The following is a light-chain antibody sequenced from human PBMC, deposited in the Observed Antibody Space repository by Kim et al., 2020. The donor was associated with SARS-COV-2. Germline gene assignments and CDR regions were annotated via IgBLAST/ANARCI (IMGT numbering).Light chain of an antibody. V-gene: IGLV2-23*02. CDR2: EVS. Sequence: QSALTQPASVSGSPGQSITISCTGTSSDVGRYDLVSWYQQLPGKAPKLMIYEVSKRPSGVSNRFSGSKSGITASLTISGLQAEDEADYYCCSYTGDSAFVIFGGGTKRTVL. J-gene: IGLJ2*01. CDR3: CSYTGDSAFVI. CDR1: SSDVGRYDL.